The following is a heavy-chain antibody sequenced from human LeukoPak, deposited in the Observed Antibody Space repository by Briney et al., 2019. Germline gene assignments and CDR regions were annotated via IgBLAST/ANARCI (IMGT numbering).Heavy chain of an antibody. Sequence: KSSKTLSLTCTVSGGSVSSASYYWSWIRQPPGKGLEWIGYISNSGSTYYNPSLKSRVTISVDTSKNQFSLKLTSMTAADTAVYYCARAAYGRRSDYWGQGTLVTVSS. CDR2: ISNSGST. V-gene: IGHV4-61*01. CDR3: ARAAYGRRSDY. D-gene: IGHD4-17*01. CDR1: GGSVSSASYY. J-gene: IGHJ4*02.